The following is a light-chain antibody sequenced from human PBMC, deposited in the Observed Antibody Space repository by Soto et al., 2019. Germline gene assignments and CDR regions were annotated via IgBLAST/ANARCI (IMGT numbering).Light chain of an antibody. CDR1: QSVSSSY. CDR3: QQYGSSPECT. V-gene: IGKV3-20*01. Sequence: EIVLTQSPGTLSLSPGERATLSCRASQSVSSSYLAWYQQKPGQAPRLLIYGASSRATGIPDRFSGSGSGTDFTLTISRLEYEDFAVYFCQQYGSSPECTFGQGTKLEIK. J-gene: IGKJ2*02. CDR2: GAS.